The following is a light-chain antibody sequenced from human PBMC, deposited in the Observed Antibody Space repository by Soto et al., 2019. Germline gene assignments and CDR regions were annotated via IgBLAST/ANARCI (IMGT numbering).Light chain of an antibody. V-gene: IGKV3-20*01. Sequence: EIVLTQSPGTLSLSPGERATLSCRASQSVSSIYLAWYQQKPGQAPRLLIYGASSRATGIPERFSDSGSGTDFTLTISRLEPEDFAVYYCQQYGSSRWTFGQGTKVEI. CDR1: QSVSSIY. CDR2: GAS. J-gene: IGKJ1*01. CDR3: QQYGSSRWT.